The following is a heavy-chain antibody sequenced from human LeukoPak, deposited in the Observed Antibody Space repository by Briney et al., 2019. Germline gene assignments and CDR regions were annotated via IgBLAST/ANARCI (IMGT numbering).Heavy chain of an antibody. Sequence: SETLSLTCTVSGGSISSSSYYWGWIRQPPGKGLGWIWSIYYSGRTYYNPSLKSRVPISVDTSNEQFSLKVSSGTAADAGVYYWAGETAAGSFDPWGQGTLVTVSS. J-gene: IGHJ5*02. CDR1: GGSISSSSYY. V-gene: IGHV4-39*07. D-gene: IGHD6-13*01. CDR3: AGETAAGSFDP. CDR2: IYYSGRT.